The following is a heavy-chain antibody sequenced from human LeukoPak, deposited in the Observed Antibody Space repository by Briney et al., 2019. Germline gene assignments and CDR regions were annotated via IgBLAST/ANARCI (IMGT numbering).Heavy chain of an antibody. D-gene: IGHD3-3*01. J-gene: IGHJ4*02. CDR3: ARDADTNGYYFDY. Sequence: SQTLSLTCAISGDSVSTNSAAWNWIGQSPSRGLEWLGRTYYRSKWYNDYALSVKSRISIEADTSKNQLSLQLKSVTPEDTAVYYCARDADTNGYYFDYWGQGTLVTVSS. CDR1: GDSVSTNSAA. V-gene: IGHV6-1*01. CDR2: TYYRSKWYN.